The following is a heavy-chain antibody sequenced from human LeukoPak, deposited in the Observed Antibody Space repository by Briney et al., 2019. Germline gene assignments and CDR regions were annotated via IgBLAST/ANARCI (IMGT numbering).Heavy chain of an antibody. D-gene: IGHD3-3*01. CDR1: GGSISSSNW. Sequence: PSETLSLTCAVSGGSISSSNWWSWVRQPPGKGLEWIGEIIDTGSTKYNSSLKSRVTISVDTSKNQFSLSLDSVTAADTAVYYCARGLASGYPPIPFDYWGQGTLVTVSS. CDR2: IIDTGST. CDR3: ARGLASGYPPIPFDY. J-gene: IGHJ4*02. V-gene: IGHV4-4*02.